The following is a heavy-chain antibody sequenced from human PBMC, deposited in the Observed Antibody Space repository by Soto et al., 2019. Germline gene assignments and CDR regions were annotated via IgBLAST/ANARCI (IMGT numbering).Heavy chain of an antibody. D-gene: IGHD3-16*02. Sequence: GGSLRLSCAASGFTFSDHYMDWVRQAPGKGLEWVGRTRNKANSYTTEYAASVKGRFTISRDDSKNSLYLQMNSLKTEDTAVYYCARGLSYRVHCYYDYRMVVWCQGTTVTVSS. V-gene: IGHV3-72*01. CDR1: GFTFSDHY. J-gene: IGHJ6*02. CDR3: ARGLSYRVHCYYDYRMVV. CDR2: TRNKANSYTT.